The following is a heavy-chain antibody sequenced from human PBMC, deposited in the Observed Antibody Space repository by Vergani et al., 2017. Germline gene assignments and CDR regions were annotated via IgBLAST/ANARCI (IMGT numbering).Heavy chain of an antibody. CDR1: GFTFSDYY. Sequence: QVQLVESGGGLVKPGGSLRLSCAASGFTFSDYYMSWIRQAPGKGLGWVSYISSSSSYTNYADSVKGRFTISGDNAKNSLYLQMNSLRAEDTAVYYCAREFGVVRFGELSNGGYGMDVWGQGTTVTVSS. D-gene: IGHD3-10*01. J-gene: IGHJ6*02. V-gene: IGHV3-11*06. CDR3: AREFGVVRFGELSNGGYGMDV. CDR2: ISSSSSYT.